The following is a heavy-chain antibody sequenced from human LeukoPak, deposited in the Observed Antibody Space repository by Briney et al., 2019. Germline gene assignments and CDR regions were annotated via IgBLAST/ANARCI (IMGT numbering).Heavy chain of an antibody. CDR1: GFTFSSYW. V-gene: IGHV3-7*01. D-gene: IGHD1-7*01. Sequence: GGSLRLSCAASGFTFSSYWMSWVSQAPGKWLEWVANIKQDGSEKYYVDSVKGRFTISRDNAKNSLYLQMNSLRAEDTAVYYCARTYSWNLNYYYMDVWGKGTTVTVSS. J-gene: IGHJ6*03. CDR3: ARTYSWNLNYYYMDV. CDR2: IKQDGSEK.